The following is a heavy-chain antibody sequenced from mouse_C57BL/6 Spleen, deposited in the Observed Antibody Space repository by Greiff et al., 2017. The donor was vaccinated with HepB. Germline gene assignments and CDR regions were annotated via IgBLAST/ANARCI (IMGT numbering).Heavy chain of an antibody. CDR1: GFSLTSYG. D-gene: IGHD1-1*01. V-gene: IGHV2-2*01. CDR2: IWSGGST. J-gene: IGHJ1*03. CDR3: ARRDGSSYGYFDV. Sequence: VQLQQSGPGLVQPSQSLSITCTVSGFSLTSYGVHWVRQSPGKGLEWLGVIWSGGSTDYNAAFISRLSISKDNPKSQVFFKMNSLQADDTAIYYCARRDGSSYGYFDVWGTGTTVTVSS.